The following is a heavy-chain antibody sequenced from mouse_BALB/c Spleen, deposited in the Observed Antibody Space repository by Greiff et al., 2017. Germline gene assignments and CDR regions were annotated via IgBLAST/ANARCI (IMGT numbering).Heavy chain of an antibody. Sequence: EVKLQESGGGLVQPGGSLKLSCAASGFTFSSYTMSWVRQTPEKRLEWVAYISNGGGSTYYPDTVKGRFTISRDNAKNTLYLQMSSLKSEDTAMYYCARHAVRAMDYWGQGTSVTVSS. CDR1: GFTFSSYT. D-gene: IGHD6-1*01. CDR2: ISNGGGST. J-gene: IGHJ4*01. V-gene: IGHV5-12-2*01. CDR3: ARHAVRAMDY.